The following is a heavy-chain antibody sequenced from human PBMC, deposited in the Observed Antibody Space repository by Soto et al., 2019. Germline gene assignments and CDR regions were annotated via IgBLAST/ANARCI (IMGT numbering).Heavy chain of an antibody. CDR1: GFTFSSYG. CDR3: AKDRGGDCPDNSCYFGADY. V-gene: IGHV3-30*18. J-gene: IGHJ4*02. Sequence: VQLVESGGTVVQPGGSLRLSCVGSGFTFSSYGMHWVRQAPGKGLECVAVISDTGSSHYYAASVEGRFTISRENSNNTLSLHMDRLRVEDTAVYYCAKDRGGDCPDNSCYFGADYWGQGTPVTVSS. CDR2: ISDTGSSH. D-gene: IGHD2-2*01.